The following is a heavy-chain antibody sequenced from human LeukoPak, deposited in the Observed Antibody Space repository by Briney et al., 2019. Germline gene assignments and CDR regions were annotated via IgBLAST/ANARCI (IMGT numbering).Heavy chain of an antibody. CDR2: ISYDGSNK. CDR1: GFTFSSNG. J-gene: IGHJ4*02. CDR3: AKDGDGSADY. V-gene: IGHV3-30*18. D-gene: IGHD3-10*01. Sequence: GGSLRVSCAASGFTFSSNGMHWVRQAPGKGLEWVAVISYDGSNKYYADSVKGRFTISRDNSKNTLYLQMNSLRAEDTAVYYCAKDGDGSADYRGQGTLVTVSS.